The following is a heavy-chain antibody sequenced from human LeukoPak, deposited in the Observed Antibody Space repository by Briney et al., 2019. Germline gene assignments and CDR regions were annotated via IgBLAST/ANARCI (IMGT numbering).Heavy chain of an antibody. D-gene: IGHD2-21*02. CDR1: GFTVNSQY. CDR2: IYSGGST. J-gene: IGHJ5*02. Sequence: GGSLRLSCAASGFTVNSQYMSWVRQAPGMGLEWVSVIYSGGSTYYADSVKGRFTISRDNSKNTLYLQTNSLRAEDTAVYYCRDPVVSWGQGTLVTVSS. V-gene: IGHV3-53*01. CDR3: RDPVVS.